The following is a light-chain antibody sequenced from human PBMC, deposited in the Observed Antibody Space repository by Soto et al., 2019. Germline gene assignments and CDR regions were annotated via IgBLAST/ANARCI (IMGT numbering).Light chain of an antibody. V-gene: IGKV3-11*01. CDR1: QYVGTR. J-gene: IGKJ1*01. CDR3: QQRSNWPPTWT. Sequence: EIVLTQSPATLSSSPGETATLSCRASQYVGTRLAWYQHKPGQAPRLLIYYTSNRATGIPARFSGSGSGTDFTLTISSLEPEDFAVYYCQQRSNWPPTWTFGQGTKVDIK. CDR2: YTS.